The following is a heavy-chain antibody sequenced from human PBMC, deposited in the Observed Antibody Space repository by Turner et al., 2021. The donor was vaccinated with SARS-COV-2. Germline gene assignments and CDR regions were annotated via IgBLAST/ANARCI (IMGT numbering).Heavy chain of an antibody. D-gene: IGHD4-4*01. CDR3: AKQQGLYSNPMYYFDY. CDR1: GFTFSNYG. Sequence: QVQLVESGGGVVQPGWSLRLSCAAAGFTFSNYGMHWVRQAPGKGLEWVAVTSYDGSNKYYADSVKSRFTISRDNSKNTLYLQMNSLRAEDTAVYYCAKQQGLYSNPMYYFDYWGQGTLVTVSS. J-gene: IGHJ4*02. V-gene: IGHV3-30*18. CDR2: TSYDGSNK.